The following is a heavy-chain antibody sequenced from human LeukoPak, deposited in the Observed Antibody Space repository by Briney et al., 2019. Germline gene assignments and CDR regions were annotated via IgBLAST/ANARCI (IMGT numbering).Heavy chain of an antibody. CDR2: IYYSGST. V-gene: IGHV4-30-4*01. CDR1: GGSISSGDYY. Sequence: SQTLSLTCTVSGGSISSGDYYWSWIRQPPGKGLEWIGYIYYSGSTYYNPSLKSRVTISVDTSKNQFSLKLSSVTAADTAVYYCAKEDGRRSSGWYTATDAAFDIWGQGTMVTVSS. J-gene: IGHJ3*02. D-gene: IGHD6-19*01. CDR3: AKEDGRRSSGWYTATDAAFDI.